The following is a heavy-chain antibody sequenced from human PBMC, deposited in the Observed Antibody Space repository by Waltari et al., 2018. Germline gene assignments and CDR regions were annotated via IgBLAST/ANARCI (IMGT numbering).Heavy chain of an antibody. CDR1: GYTFTKYG. Sequence: QVQLVQSGAEVKNTGDSVKVSCKASGYTFTKYGVSWVRQAPGQGLEWIGWLSTDRGHTYYAQNLHGRVTMTTDTSTSTAYMDLRRLRSDDTAVYYCARGTDYHFDYWGQGTLVTVSS. CDR3: ARGTDYHFDY. J-gene: IGHJ4*02. D-gene: IGHD3-10*01. V-gene: IGHV1-18*04. CDR2: LSTDRGHT.